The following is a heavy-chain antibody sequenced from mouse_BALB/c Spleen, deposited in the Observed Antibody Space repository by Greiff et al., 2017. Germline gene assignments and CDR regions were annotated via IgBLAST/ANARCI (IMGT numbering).Heavy chain of an antibody. CDR2: IDPENGDT. CDR3: NAYDGFAY. D-gene: IGHD2-3*01. Sequence: VQLQQSGAELVRSGASVKLSCTASGFTIKDYYMHWVKQRPEQGLEWIGWIDPENGDTEYAPKFQGKATMTADTSSNTAYLQLSSLTSEDTAVYYCNAYDGFAYWGQGTLVTVSA. V-gene: IGHV14-4*02. J-gene: IGHJ3*01. CDR1: GFTIKDYY.